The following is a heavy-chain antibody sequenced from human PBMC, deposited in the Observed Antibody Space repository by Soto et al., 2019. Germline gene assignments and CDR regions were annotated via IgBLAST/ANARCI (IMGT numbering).Heavy chain of an antibody. V-gene: IGHV3-64*01. CDR1: GFTFSSYA. D-gene: IGHD3-9*01. CDR2: ISSNGGST. Sequence: EVQLVESGGGLVQPGGSLRLSCAASGFTFSSYAMHWVRQAPGKGLEYVSAISSNGGSTYYANSVKGRFTISRDNSKNTLYLQMGSLSAEDMAVYYCARGNDEDYDIVTGLYYWGQGTLVTVSS. J-gene: IGHJ4*02. CDR3: ARGNDEDYDIVTGLYY.